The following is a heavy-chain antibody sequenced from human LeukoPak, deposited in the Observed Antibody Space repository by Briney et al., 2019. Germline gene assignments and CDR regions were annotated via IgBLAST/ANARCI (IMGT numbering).Heavy chain of an antibody. CDR1: GGSISSYY. Sequence: SETLSLTCTVSGGSISSYYWSWIRQPPGKGLEWIGYIYYSGSTNYNPSLKSRVTISVDTSKNQFSLKLSSVTAADTAVYYCARMNGRYDFWSGYQGRSLDYWGQGTLVTVSS. V-gene: IGHV4-59*01. D-gene: IGHD3-3*01. CDR3: ARMNGRYDFWSGYQGRSLDY. J-gene: IGHJ4*02. CDR2: IYYSGST.